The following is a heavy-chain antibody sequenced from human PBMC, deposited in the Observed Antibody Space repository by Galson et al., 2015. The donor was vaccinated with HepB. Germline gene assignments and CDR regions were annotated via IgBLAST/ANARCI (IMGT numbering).Heavy chain of an antibody. CDR3: ASADYDFWSGYYSY. D-gene: IGHD3-3*01. CDR2: ISAYNGNT. CDR1: GYTFTGYG. J-gene: IGHJ4*02. V-gene: IGHV1-18*01. Sequence: SVKVSCKASGYTFTGYGISWVRQAPGQGLEWMGWISAYNGNTNYAQKLQGRVTMTTDTSTSTAYMELRSLRSDDTAVYYCASADYDFWSGYYSYWGQGTLVTVSS.